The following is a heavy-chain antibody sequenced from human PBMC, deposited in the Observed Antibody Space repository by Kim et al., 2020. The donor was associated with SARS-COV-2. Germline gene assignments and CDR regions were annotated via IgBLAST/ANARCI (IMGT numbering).Heavy chain of an antibody. Sequence: GGSLRLFCAASGFTLSNYSMNWVRQTPGEGLVWVSGIHSDERITEYADSVKGRFTISRDNAKNTLYLQMNSLRPEDTAVYYCARVGDYDSSGYYG. CDR2: IHSDERIT. J-gene: IGHJ6*01. CDR3: ARVGDYDSSGYYG. CDR1: GFTLSNYS. D-gene: IGHD3-22*01. V-gene: IGHV3-74*03.